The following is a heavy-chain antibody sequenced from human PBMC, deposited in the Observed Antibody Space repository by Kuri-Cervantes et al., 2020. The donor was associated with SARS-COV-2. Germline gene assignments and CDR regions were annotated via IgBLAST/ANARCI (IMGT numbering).Heavy chain of an antibody. CDR3: ARRGYEFDY. CDR2: INMGGTSI. V-gene: IGHV3-74*01. D-gene: IGHD5-12*01. J-gene: IGHJ4*02. CDR1: GFSFSNYW. Sequence: GGSLRLSCAASGFSFSNYWMHWVRQAPGKGLVWLARINMGGTSISYADSVKGRFTISRDNAKNTVYVQMNSLRAEDTAVYYCARRGYEFDYWGQGTLVTVSS.